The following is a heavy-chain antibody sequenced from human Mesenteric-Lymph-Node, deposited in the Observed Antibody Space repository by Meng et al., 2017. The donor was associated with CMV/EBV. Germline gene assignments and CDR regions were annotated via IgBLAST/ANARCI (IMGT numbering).Heavy chain of an antibody. J-gene: IGHJ4*02. CDR3: ARAGRGDSTFSHYDY. Sequence: ASVKVSCKTSGYIFTDYSIHWIRQAPGQGLEWLGWINPKSGDTDYAPKFQGGVTLTRDTSTSTIYMQTYLRSDDTAVYFCARAGRGDSTFSHYDYWGQGTPVTVSS. D-gene: IGHD3-10*01. V-gene: IGHV1-2*02. CDR1: GYIFTDYS. CDR2: INPKSGDT.